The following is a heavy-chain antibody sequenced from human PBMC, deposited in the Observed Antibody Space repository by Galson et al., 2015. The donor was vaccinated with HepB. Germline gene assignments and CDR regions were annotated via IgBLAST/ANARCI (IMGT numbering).Heavy chain of an antibody. CDR1: GFTFSRYW. J-gene: IGHJ3*02. D-gene: IGHD3-22*01. V-gene: IGHV3-7*01. CDR3: ARDSGGYYHAFDI. Sequence: SLRLSCAASGFTFSRYWMSWVRQAPGKGLEWVANIKYDGSEEFYVDSVKGRFTISRDNAKNSLYLQMNSQRAEDTSVYYCARDSGGYYHAFDIWGQGTMVTVSS. CDR2: IKYDGSEE.